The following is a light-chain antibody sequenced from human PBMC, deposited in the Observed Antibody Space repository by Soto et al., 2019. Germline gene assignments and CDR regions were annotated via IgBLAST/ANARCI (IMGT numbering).Light chain of an antibody. Sequence: QSVLTQPPSVSGAPGQRVTISCTGSSSNIGAGYDVHWYQQLPVTAPKLIYANNNRPSGVPDRFSGSKSGTSASLAITGLQAEDEADYYCQSYDSSLSGYVFGTGTKVTVL. J-gene: IGLJ1*01. CDR3: QSYDSSLSGYV. CDR1: SSNIGAGYD. V-gene: IGLV1-40*01. CDR2: ANN.